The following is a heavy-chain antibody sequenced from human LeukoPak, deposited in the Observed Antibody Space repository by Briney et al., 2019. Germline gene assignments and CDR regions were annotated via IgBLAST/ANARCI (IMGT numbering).Heavy chain of an antibody. CDR2: IYHSGST. V-gene: IGHV4-30-2*01. J-gene: IGHJ4*02. D-gene: IGHD6-13*01. Sequence: SETLSLTCAVSGGSISSGGHSWSWIRQPPGKGLEWIGYIYHSGSTYYNPSLKSRVTISVDTSKNQFSLKLSSVTAADTAVYYCARDPTFLEYSSSWYKVGSYWGQGTLVTVSS. CDR3: ARDPTFLEYSSSWYKVGSY. CDR1: GGSISSGGHS.